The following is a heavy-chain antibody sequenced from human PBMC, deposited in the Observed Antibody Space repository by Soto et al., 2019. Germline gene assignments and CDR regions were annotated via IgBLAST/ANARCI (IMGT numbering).Heavy chain of an antibody. CDR2: ISGSGGST. D-gene: IGHD6-13*01. Sequence: GGSLRLSCAVTGFTLRPNGMSWVRQAPGKGLEWVSAISGSGGSTYYADSVKGRFTISRDNSKNTLYLQMNSLRAEDTAVYYCAKGNQYSSTGYYFDYWGQGTLVTVSS. CDR3: AKGNQYSSTGYYFDY. CDR1: GFTLRPNG. J-gene: IGHJ4*02. V-gene: IGHV3-23*01.